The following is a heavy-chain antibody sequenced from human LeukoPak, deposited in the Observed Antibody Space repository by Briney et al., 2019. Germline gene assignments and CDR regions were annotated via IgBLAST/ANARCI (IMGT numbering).Heavy chain of an antibody. CDR1: GGSISSSGHY. J-gene: IGHJ4*02. D-gene: IGHD4-17*01. V-gene: IGHV4-39*07. CDR3: ARSATVTTGYFDY. Sequence: SETLSLTCSVSGGSISSSGHYWGWLRQSPEKGLDWIGSIYSNGNTYYNPSVKSRVTISVDTSKNQFSLKLTYVTAAETAVYYCARSATVTTGYFDYWGQGALVTVSS. CDR2: IYSNGNT.